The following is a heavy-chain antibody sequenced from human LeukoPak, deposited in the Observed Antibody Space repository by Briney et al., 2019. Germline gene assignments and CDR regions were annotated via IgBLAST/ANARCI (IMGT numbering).Heavy chain of an antibody. CDR3: ARGYYSSSRFDS. D-gene: IGHD6-13*01. CDR2: DNSDGSTT. V-gene: IGHV3-74*01. J-gene: IGHJ4*02. Sequence: GGSLRLSCAASGFPFSNYWMHWVRQARGKGLVWVSRDNSDGSTTNYADSVKGRFTISRDNAENTLYMRMNSLRPGDTAVYYCARGYYSSSRFDSWGQGTLVTVSS. CDR1: GFPFSNYW.